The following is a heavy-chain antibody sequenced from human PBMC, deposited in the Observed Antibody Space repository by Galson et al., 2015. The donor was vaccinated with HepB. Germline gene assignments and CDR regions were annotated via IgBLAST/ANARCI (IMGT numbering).Heavy chain of an antibody. CDR2: INHSGST. Sequence: SETLSLTCAVYGGSFSGYYWSWIRQPPGKGLEWIGEINHSGSTNYNPSLKGRVTISVDTSKNQFSLKLSSVTAADTAVYYCARARITIFGVANYGMDVWGQGTTVTVSS. V-gene: IGHV4-34*01. J-gene: IGHJ6*02. CDR1: GGSFSGYY. CDR3: ARARITIFGVANYGMDV. D-gene: IGHD3-3*01.